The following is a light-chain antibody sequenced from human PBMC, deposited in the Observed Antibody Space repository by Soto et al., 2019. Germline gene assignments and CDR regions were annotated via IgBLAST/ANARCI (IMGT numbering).Light chain of an antibody. CDR2: DAS. Sequence: DIQMTQSPSTLSASVGDSVSITCRASQRSSSWLAWYQQRPGRAPEVLIYDASSLESGVPSRFSGSGSEKEFTLTISSLQPDDFATYYCQQYNRYPVTFGGGTRVE. V-gene: IGKV1-5*01. J-gene: IGKJ4*01. CDR1: QRSSSW. CDR3: QQYNRYPVT.